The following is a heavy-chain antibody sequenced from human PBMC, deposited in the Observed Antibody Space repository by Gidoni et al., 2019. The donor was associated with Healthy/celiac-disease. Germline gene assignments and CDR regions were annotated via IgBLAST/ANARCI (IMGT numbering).Heavy chain of an antibody. CDR2: ISGSGGST. D-gene: IGHD3-22*01. V-gene: IGHV3-23*01. Sequence: EVQLLESGGGLVQPGGSLRLSCAASGFTFRSYAMSWVRQAPGKGLAWVSAISGSGGSTNYADSVKGRFTISRDNSKNTLYLQMNSLRAEDTAVYYCAKSRRAYYDSSGYYCRYWCQGTLVTVSS. CDR1: GFTFRSYA. CDR3: AKSRRAYYDSSGYYCRY. J-gene: IGHJ4*02.